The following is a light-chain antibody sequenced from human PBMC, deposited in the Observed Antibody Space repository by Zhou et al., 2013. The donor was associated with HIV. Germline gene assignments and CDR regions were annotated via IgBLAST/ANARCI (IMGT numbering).Light chain of an antibody. CDR3: QQSYSTLWT. Sequence: DIQLAQSPSTLSASVGDRVTISCRASQSVSNWLAWYQHKPGKAPKLLIHKASTLQRGVPSRFSGSGSGTSFTLTINSLQPDDCATYYCQQSYSTLWTFGQGTKVSIK. CDR2: KAS. CDR1: QSVSNW. V-gene: IGKV1-5*03. J-gene: IGKJ1*01.